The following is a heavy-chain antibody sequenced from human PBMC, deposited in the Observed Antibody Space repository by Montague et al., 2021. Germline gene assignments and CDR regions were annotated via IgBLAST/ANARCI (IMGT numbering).Heavy chain of an antibody. V-gene: IGHV3-21*04. CDR3: ARDYYGSGRGKDYFDY. CDR2: ISSSSSYI. Sequence: SLRLSCAASGFPFRSYSMNWVRQAPGKGLEWVSSISSSSSYIYYTDSVKGRFTISRDNAKNSLYLQMNSLRAEDTAVYYCARDYYGSGRGKDYFDYWGQGTLVTVSS. CDR1: GFPFRSYS. J-gene: IGHJ4*02. D-gene: IGHD3-10*01.